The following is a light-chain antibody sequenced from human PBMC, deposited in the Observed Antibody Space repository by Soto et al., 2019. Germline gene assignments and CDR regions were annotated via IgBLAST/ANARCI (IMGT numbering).Light chain of an antibody. J-gene: IGKJ1*01. CDR2: KAS. V-gene: IGKV1-5*03. CDR3: QQYSDHWT. CDR1: RSIINW. Sequence: DIQLTQSPSTLSASVGDRVTITCRASRSIINWLAWYQQKSGEGPKLLIYKASNLQTGVPSRFSGSGYGTELTLTISSLQHDDVETSYCQQYSDHWTFGQGTKVDIK.